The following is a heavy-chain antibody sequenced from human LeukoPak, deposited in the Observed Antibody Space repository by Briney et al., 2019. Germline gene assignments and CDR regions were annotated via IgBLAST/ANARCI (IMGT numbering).Heavy chain of an antibody. J-gene: IGHJ6*03. D-gene: IGHD3-10*01. CDR3: ARHLWFGDGNYYYMDV. Sequence: PSETLSLTCAVSGYSISSGYYWGWIRPPPGKGLEWIGSIYHSGSTYYNPSLKSRVTISVDTSKNQFSLKLSSVTAADTAVYYCARHLWFGDGNYYYMDVWGKGTTVTVSS. V-gene: IGHV4-38-2*01. CDR2: IYHSGST. CDR1: GYSISSGYY.